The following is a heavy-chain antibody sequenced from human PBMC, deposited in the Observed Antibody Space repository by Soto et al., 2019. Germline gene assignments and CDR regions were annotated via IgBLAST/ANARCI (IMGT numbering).Heavy chain of an antibody. CDR3: ARVRGGYCSGGSCPEAFDI. V-gene: IGHV1-18*01. CDR1: GYTFTSYG. J-gene: IGHJ3*02. Sequence: ASVKVSCKASGYTFTSYGISWVRQAPGQGLEWMGWISAYNGNTNYAQKLQGRVTMTTDTSTSTAYMELRSLRSDDTAVYYCARVRGGYCSGGSCPEAFDIWGQGTMVTV. D-gene: IGHD2-15*01. CDR2: ISAYNGNT.